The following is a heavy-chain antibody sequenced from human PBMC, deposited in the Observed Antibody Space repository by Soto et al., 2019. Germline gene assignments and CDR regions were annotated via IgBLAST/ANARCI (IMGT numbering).Heavy chain of an antibody. D-gene: IGHD6-13*01. CDR3: ATGIAAVYYYYGMDV. CDR1: GFTFSSYG. V-gene: IGHV3-30*03. CDR2: ISYDGSNK. Sequence: QVQLVESGGGVVQPGRSLRLSCAASGFTFSSYGMHWVRQAPGKGLEWVAVISYDGSNKYYADSVKGRFTISRDNSKNTLYLQMNSLRPEDTAVYYCATGIAAVYYYYGMDVWGQGTTVTVSS. J-gene: IGHJ6*02.